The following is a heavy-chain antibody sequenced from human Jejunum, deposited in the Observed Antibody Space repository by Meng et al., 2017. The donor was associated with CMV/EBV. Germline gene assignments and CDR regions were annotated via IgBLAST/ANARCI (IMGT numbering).Heavy chain of an antibody. D-gene: IGHD2/OR15-2a*01. Sequence: CAASGFTFINHWMHWVRQAPGKGLVWVSRIDSDGGRTIYADSVKGRFTISRDNAKNTLYLQMDTLRAEDTAVYYCARLFNNARDIWGQGTMVTVSS. J-gene: IGHJ3*02. CDR1: GFTFINHW. CDR2: IDSDGGRT. CDR3: ARLFNNARDI. V-gene: IGHV3-74*01.